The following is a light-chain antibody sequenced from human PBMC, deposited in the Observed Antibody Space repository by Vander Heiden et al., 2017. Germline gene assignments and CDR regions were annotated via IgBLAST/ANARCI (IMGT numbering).Light chain of an antibody. J-gene: IGKJ1*01. V-gene: IGKV4-1*01. CDR3: QQYDSTPWT. CDR2: WAS. CDR1: QSVLYSANNKNY. Sequence: DIVLTQSPDYLAVSLGERATLNCKSSQSVLYSANNKNYFAWYQQKPGRPPMLLIYWASTRESGVPDRCSGSGSGTDFTLTISSLQAEDVAVYYCQQYDSTPWTFGQGTKVEIK.